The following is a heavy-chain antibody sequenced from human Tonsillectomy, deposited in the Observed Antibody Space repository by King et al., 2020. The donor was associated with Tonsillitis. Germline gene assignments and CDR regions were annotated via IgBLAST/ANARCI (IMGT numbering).Heavy chain of an antibody. V-gene: IGHV3-23*04. J-gene: IGHJ4*02. Sequence: VQLVESGGGLVQPGGSLRLSCAASGFTLSSYVMSWVRQAPGKGLEWVSAISGSGGSTYYADSVKGRFTISRDNSKNTLYLQMNSLRAEDTAVYYCAKAQWFGDLVEGGNGAFVYWGQGTLVTVSS. D-gene: IGHD3-10*01. CDR1: GFTLSSYV. CDR3: AKAQWFGDLVEGGNGAFVY. CDR2: ISGSGGST.